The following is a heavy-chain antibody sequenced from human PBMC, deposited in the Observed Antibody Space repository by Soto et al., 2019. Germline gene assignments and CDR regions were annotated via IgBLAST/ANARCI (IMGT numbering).Heavy chain of an antibody. J-gene: IGHJ5*02. Sequence: QLQLQESGSGLVKASQTLSLTCAVSGGSISSGGSSWSWIRQPPGKGLEWIGYIYESGSTYYNPSLKSRVTISLDRPKNQFSLKLRSVTAADTAVYFCARGGRAAANWFDPWGQGTLVTVSS. CDR1: GGSISSGGSS. V-gene: IGHV4-30-2*01. CDR2: IYESGST. CDR3: ARGGRAAANWFDP. D-gene: IGHD6-25*01.